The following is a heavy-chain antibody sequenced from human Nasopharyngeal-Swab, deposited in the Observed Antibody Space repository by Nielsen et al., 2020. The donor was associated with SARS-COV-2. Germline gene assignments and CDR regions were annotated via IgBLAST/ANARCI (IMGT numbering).Heavy chain of an antibody. CDR1: GFIFRTYP. D-gene: IGHD2/OR15-2a*01. CDR2: ISASGGSI. V-gene: IGHV3-23*01. Sequence: GESLKISCAASGFIFRTYPMSWVRQAPGKGLEWVSGISASGGSIYHADSVKDRFTISRDNSKNTLFLQMNSLRAEDTALYYCAKDLRGPYFFWGQGTLVTVSS. J-gene: IGHJ4*02. CDR3: AKDLRGPYFF.